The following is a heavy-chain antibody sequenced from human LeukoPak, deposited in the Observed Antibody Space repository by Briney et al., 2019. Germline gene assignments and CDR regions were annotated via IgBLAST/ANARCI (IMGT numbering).Heavy chain of an antibody. Sequence: GGLRLSCAASGFTFDDYDLVWVRQAPGKGLEWVSGISWNGGRTAYADSVKGRFTISRDDAKNSLYLQLNSLRAEDTALYYCARVQQYDKFDYWGQGTLVTVSS. CDR3: ARVQQYDKFDY. V-gene: IGHV3-20*04. J-gene: IGHJ4*02. D-gene: IGHD3-22*01. CDR2: ISWNGGRT. CDR1: GFTFDDYD.